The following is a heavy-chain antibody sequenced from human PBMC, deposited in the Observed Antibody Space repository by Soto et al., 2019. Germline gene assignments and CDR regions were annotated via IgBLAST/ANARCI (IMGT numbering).Heavy chain of an antibody. CDR1: GFTFSSYW. CDR2: IKQDGSEK. V-gene: IGHV3-7*01. CDR3: ARVEYSSSYYYYYCYMDV. Sequence: GGSLRLSCAASGFTFSSYWMSWVRQAPGKGLEWVANIKQDGSEKYYVDSVKGRFTISRDNAKNSLYLQMNSLRAEDTAVYYCARVEYSSSYYYYYCYMDVWGKGTTVTVSS. J-gene: IGHJ6*03. D-gene: IGHD6-6*01.